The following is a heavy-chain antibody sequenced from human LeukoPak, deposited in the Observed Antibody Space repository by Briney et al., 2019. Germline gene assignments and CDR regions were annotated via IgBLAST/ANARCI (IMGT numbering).Heavy chain of an antibody. CDR1: GYTFTSYG. Sequence: ASVKVSCKASGYTFTSYGISWVRQAPGQGLEWMGWISGYNGNTNYAQNLQGRVTMTTDTSTSTVYMELRSLRSEDTAVYYCARGGDGYNLDYYYYMDVWGKGTTVTVSS. D-gene: IGHD5-24*01. V-gene: IGHV1-18*01. CDR3: ARGGDGYNLDYYYYMDV. CDR2: ISGYNGNT. J-gene: IGHJ6*03.